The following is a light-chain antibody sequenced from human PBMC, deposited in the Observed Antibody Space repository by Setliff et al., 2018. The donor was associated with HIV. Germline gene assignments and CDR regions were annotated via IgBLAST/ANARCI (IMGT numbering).Light chain of an antibody. CDR2: EDN. CDR3: ETFDSSLRAPV. V-gene: IGLV1-51*02. CDR1: SSNIGNNY. Sequence: QSVLTQPPSVSAAPGQKVTISCSGSSSNIGNNYVSWCQQVPGTAPKLLIFEDNKRPSGIPDRFSVSKSGTSTTLGITGLQTGDEADYYCETFDSSLRAPVFGGGTKVTVL. J-gene: IGLJ3*02.